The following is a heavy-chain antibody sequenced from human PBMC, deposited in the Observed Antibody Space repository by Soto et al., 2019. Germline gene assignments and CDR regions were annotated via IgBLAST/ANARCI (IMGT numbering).Heavy chain of an antibody. V-gene: IGHV1-18*01. CDR2: ISAHNGNT. CDR3: ARGRDGDD. Sequence: QVHLVQSGAEVKKPGASVKVSCKGSGYAFTTYGITWVRQAPGQGLEWMGWISAHNGNTNYAQKLQGRVTVTRDTSTSPAYMELGSVRPVDTVVYYCARGRDGDDWGQGALVTVSS. J-gene: IGHJ4*02. CDR1: GYAFTTYG.